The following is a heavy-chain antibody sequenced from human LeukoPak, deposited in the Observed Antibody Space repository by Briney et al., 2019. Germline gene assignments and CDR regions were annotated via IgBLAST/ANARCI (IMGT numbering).Heavy chain of an antibody. CDR2: INRDGSEI. J-gene: IGHJ4*02. Sequence: GGSLRLSCAASGSTFTDYWMSWVRQTPGKGLEWVAIINRDGSEIYYVDSVKGRFTTSRDNAKKSVFLQMDSLRVEDTAMYYCGGVQWLAFGGQGTLVSV. CDR3: GGVQWLAF. D-gene: IGHD6-19*01. V-gene: IGHV3-7*01. CDR1: GSTFTDYW.